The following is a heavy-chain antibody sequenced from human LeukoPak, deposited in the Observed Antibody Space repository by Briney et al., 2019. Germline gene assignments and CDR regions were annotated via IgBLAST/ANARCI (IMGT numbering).Heavy chain of an antibody. CDR1: GFTFSSYA. J-gene: IGHJ4*02. D-gene: IGHD4-17*01. CDR3: ARGSTVTLYYFDY. CDR2: ISYDGSNK. Sequence: GGSLRLSCAASGFTFSSYAMHWVRQAPGKGLEWVAVISYDGSNKYYADSVKGRFTISRDNAKNSLYLQMNSLRAEDTAVYYCARGSTVTLYYFDYWGQGTLVTVSS. V-gene: IGHV3-30-3*01.